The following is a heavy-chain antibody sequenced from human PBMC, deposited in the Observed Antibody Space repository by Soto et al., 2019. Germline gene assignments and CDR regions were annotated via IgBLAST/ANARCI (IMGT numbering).Heavy chain of an antibody. J-gene: IGHJ4*02. CDR1: GFTFSDYY. D-gene: IGHD2-8*01. Sequence: QVLLVESGGALVKPGGSLRLSCVASGFTFSDYYMSWIRQPPGKGLEWVSYISKSSTSSNYGDSMKGRFTISRDNAKNSLYLQMNSLRDEDTAVYYCARDNGGTFDYWGQGTLVTVSS. CDR3: ARDNGGTFDY. CDR2: ISKSSTSS. V-gene: IGHV3-11*05.